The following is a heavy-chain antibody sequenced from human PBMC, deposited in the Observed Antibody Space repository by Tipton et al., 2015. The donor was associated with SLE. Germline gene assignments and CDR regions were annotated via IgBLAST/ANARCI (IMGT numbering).Heavy chain of an antibody. CDR1: GFTFRTYG. Sequence: SLRLSCAASGFTFRTYGMHWVRQAPGKGLEWVSFIRFDGNVKQYADSVRGRFTISRDNSKNTLSLQMDSLRPEDTSVYFCARDRGGEFLDYWGQGTLVTVSS. CDR3: ARDRGGEFLDY. J-gene: IGHJ4*02. D-gene: IGHD3-16*01. V-gene: IGHV3-30*02. CDR2: IRFDGNVK.